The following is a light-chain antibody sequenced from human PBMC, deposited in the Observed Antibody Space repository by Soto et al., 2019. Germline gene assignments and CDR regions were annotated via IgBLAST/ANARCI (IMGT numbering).Light chain of an antibody. CDR2: NNN. V-gene: IGLV1-40*01. CDR3: QSYDSSLSGSYV. J-gene: IGLJ1*01. CDR1: SSNIGAGYD. Sequence: QSVLTQPPSVSGAPGQRVTISCTGSSSNIGAGYDVQWYQRLPGTAPKVLIYNNNNRPSGVPDRFSGSKSGTSASLAITGLQAEDEADYYCQSYDSSLSGSYVFGTGTKVTVL.